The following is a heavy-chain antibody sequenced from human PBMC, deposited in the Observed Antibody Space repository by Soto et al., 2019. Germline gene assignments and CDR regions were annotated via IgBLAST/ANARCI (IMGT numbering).Heavy chain of an antibody. V-gene: IGHV3-7*01. CDR1: GFTFSSYW. CDR3: ARVYPGSGWPYHYYGMDV. Sequence: GGSLRLSCVASGFTFSSYWMSWVRQAPGKGLEWVANIKQDGSEKYYVDSVKDRFTISRDNAKNSLYLQMNSLRAEDSAVYYCARVYPGSGWPYHYYGMDVWGQGPTVTVSS. J-gene: IGHJ6*02. D-gene: IGHD6-19*01. CDR2: IKQDGSEK.